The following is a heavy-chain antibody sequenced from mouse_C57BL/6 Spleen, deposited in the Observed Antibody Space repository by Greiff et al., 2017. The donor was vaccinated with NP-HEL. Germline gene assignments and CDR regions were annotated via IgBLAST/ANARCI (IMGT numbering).Heavy chain of an antibody. CDR2: IDPSDSET. D-gene: IGHD1-1*01. J-gene: IGHJ1*03. CDR1: GYTFTSYW. Sequence: QVQLQQPGAELVRPGSSVKLSCKASGYTFTSYWMHWVKQRPIQGLEWIGNIDPSDSETHYNQKFKDKATLTVDKSSSTAYMQLSSLTSEDSAVYYCARFQSSTVVYWYFDVWGTGTTVTVSS. CDR3: ARFQSSTVVYWYFDV. V-gene: IGHV1-52*01.